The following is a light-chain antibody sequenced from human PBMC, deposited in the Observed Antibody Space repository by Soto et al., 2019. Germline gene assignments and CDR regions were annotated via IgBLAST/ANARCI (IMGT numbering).Light chain of an antibody. CDR2: DAS. V-gene: IGKV1-5*01. CDR3: QQYNSYPIP. Sequence: DIQMTKSPSSLSASVGDRVTITCRASQSISSWLAWYQQKPGKDPKLLIYDASNLESGVPSRFSGSGSGTDFTLTISSLHPDDFATYYCQQYNSYPIPFGQVTRLAL. J-gene: IGKJ5*01. CDR1: QSISSW.